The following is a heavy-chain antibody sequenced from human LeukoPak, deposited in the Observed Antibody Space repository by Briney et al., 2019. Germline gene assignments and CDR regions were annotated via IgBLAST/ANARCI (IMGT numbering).Heavy chain of an antibody. V-gene: IGHV3-30*18. D-gene: IGHD5-12*01. CDR3: AKPRLRGGYLFDY. CDR1: GFTFSSYG. CDR2: VSDDGSNK. J-gene: IGHJ4*02. Sequence: GGSLRLSCAASGFTFSSYGMHWVRQAPGKGLEWMAVVSDDGSNKYYEDSVRGRFTISRDNSKNTLYLQMSSLRDEDTAVYHCAKPRLRGGYLFDYWGQGTLVTVSS.